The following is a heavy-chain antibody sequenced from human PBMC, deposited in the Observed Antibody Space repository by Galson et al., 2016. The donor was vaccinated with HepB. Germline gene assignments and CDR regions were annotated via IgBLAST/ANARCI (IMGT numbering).Heavy chain of an antibody. D-gene: IGHD6-13*01. CDR3: ARGAGRFWYFDL. V-gene: IGHV1-69*13. CDR1: RGTFSNFP. CDR2: IIPSFRTP. J-gene: IGHJ2*01. Sequence: SVKASCKASRGTFSNFPISWVRQAPGQGLEWMGGIIPSFRTPSYAQKFQDRVTITAGELTGTASMELNSLRSEDTAVYYCARGAGRFWYFDLWGRGTLVTVSS.